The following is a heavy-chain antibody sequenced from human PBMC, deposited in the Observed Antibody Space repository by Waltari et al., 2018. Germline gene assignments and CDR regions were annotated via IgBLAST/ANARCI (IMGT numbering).Heavy chain of an antibody. CDR2: IYHSGST. V-gene: IGHV4-38-2*01. Sequence: QVQLQESGPGLVKPSETLSLTCAVSGYSISSGYYWGWIRQPPGKGLEWIGSIYHSGSTYYNPSLTSRVTISVDTSKNQFSLKLSSVTAADTAVYYCARVSPSPERSAFDIWGQGTMVTVSS. CDR1: GYSISSGYY. J-gene: IGHJ3*02. D-gene: IGHD1-1*01. CDR3: ARVSPSPERSAFDI.